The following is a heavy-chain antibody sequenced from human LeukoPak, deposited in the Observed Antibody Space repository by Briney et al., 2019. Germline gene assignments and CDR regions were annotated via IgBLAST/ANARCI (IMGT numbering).Heavy chain of an antibody. CDR3: ARHLARASRYNYGSGSYYPLSTFDY. CDR2: IYYSGST. CDR1: GGSISSYY. D-gene: IGHD3-10*01. Sequence: SETLSLTCTVSGGSISSYYWSWIRQPPGKGLEWIGYIYYSGSTNYNPSLKSRVTISVDTSKNQFSLKLSSVTAADTAVYYCARHLARASRYNYGSGSYYPLSTFDYWGQGTLVTVSS. V-gene: IGHV4-59*08. J-gene: IGHJ4*02.